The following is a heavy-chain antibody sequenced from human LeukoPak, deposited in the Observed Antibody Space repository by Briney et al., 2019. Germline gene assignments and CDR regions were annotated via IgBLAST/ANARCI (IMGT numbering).Heavy chain of an antibody. CDR3: ARVRYYDSTVLTRKRSYYFDY. J-gene: IGHJ4*02. V-gene: IGHV4-4*07. Sequence: PSETLSLTCTVSGGSISSYYWSWIRQPAGKGLQWIGRMYTSGSTNYNPSLKSRVTMSVDTSKNQFSLKLSSVTAADTAVYYCARVRYYDSTVLTRKRSYYFDYWGQGTLVTVSS. D-gene: IGHD3-22*01. CDR1: GGSISSYY. CDR2: MYTSGST.